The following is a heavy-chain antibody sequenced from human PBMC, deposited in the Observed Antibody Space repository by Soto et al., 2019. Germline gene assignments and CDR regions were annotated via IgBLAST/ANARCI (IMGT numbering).Heavy chain of an antibody. Sequence: GESLQISCKGSGYSFTTYWIGWVRQLPGQGLEWMGVMSPGDSDTRYSPSFQGQVTMSADPSTNTAYLEWSSLKAADSAMYYCARVPDSSLGTMDVWGQGTTVTVSS. V-gene: IGHV5-51*01. CDR2: MSPGDSDT. CDR1: GYSFTTYW. CDR3: ARVPDSSLGTMDV. J-gene: IGHJ6*02. D-gene: IGHD6-19*01.